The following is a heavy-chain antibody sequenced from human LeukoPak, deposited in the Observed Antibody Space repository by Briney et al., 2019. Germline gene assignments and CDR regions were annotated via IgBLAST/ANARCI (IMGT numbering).Heavy chain of an antibody. Sequence: GGSLRLSCAASGFTFSSYSMNWVRQAPGKGLEWVSSISSSSSYIYYADSVKGRFTISRDNAKNSLYLQMDSLRAEDTAVYYCARAMAGTIAFDIWGQGTMVTVSS. CDR2: ISSSSSYI. CDR1: GFTFSSYS. J-gene: IGHJ3*02. CDR3: ARAMAGTIAFDI. V-gene: IGHV3-21*01. D-gene: IGHD6-19*01.